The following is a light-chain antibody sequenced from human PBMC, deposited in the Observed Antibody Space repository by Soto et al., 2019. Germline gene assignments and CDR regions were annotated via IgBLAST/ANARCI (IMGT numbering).Light chain of an antibody. CDR1: QSISSY. CDR3: QQSYSTPRT. V-gene: IGKV1-39*01. Sequence: DIQMNQSPSSLTASIGDRVTITCRASQSISSYLNWYQQKPGKAPKLLIYAASSLQSGVPQRFSGSGSGTDFTLTISSLQPEDFATYYCQQSYSTPRTFGQGTKV. J-gene: IGKJ1*01. CDR2: AAS.